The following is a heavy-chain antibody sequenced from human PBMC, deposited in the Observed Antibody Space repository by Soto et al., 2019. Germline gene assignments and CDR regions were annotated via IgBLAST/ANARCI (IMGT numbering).Heavy chain of an antibody. CDR1: GGSISSSSYY. CDR3: ARRLDCTNGVCYDY. CDR2: IYYSGST. J-gene: IGHJ4*02. V-gene: IGHV4-39*01. D-gene: IGHD2-8*01. Sequence: SETLSLTCTVSGGSISSSSYYWGWIRQPPGKGLEWIGSIYYSGSTYYNPSLKIRVTISVDTSKNQFSLKLSCVTAADTAVYYCARRLDCTNGVCYDYWGQGTLVTVSS.